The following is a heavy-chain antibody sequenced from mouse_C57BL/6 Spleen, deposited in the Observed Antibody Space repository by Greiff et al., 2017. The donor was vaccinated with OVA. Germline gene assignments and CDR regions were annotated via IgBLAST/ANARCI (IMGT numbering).Heavy chain of an antibody. CDR3: AKHLGRYYAMDY. D-gene: IGHD4-1*01. J-gene: IGHJ4*01. CDR2: IYPGSGNT. CDR1: GYSFTSYY. V-gene: IGHV1-66*01. Sequence: VQLQESGPELVKPGASVKISCKASGYSFTSYYIHWVKQRPGQGLEWIGWIYPGSGNTKYNEKFKGKATLTADTSSSTAYMQLSSLTSEDSAVYYCAKHLGRYYAMDYWGQGTSVTVSS.